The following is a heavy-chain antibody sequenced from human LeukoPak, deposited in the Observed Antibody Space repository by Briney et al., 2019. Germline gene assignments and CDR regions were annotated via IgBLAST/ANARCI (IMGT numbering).Heavy chain of an antibody. CDR3: TRVGFWSGYYHFDS. J-gene: IGHJ4*02. Sequence: SETLSLTCTVSGGSISSYYWSWIRQPPGKGLEWIVYIYYSGSTNYYPSLKSRVTISVDTPKKQFFLNLSSVTAADTAVYYCTRVGFWSGYYHFDSWGQGTLVTVSS. V-gene: IGHV4-59*01. D-gene: IGHD3-3*01. CDR2: IYYSGST. CDR1: GGSISSYY.